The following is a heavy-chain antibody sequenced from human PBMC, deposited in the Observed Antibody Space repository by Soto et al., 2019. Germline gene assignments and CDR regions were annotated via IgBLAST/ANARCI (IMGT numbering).Heavy chain of an antibody. V-gene: IGHV3-30*04. J-gene: IGHJ5*02. CDR3: ARGDQWVVFGPTDH. CDR2: ISPAGATK. D-gene: IGHD6-19*01. Sequence: GGSLSLSCTVSGFTIRNFAMYWVRQAPGKGLDWVAGISPAGATKYHSDSVKGRLTISRDNSKDTLYLEMSGLRRDDTAAYYCARGDQWVVFGPTDHWGLGTPVTVS. CDR1: GFTIRNFA.